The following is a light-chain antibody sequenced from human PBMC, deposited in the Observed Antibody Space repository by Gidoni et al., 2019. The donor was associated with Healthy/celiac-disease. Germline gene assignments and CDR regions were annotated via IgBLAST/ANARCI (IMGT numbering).Light chain of an antibody. CDR2: GNS. J-gene: IGLJ2*01. Sequence: VLTQPPSVSEAPGQRVTISCTGSSSNIGAGYDVHWYQQLPGTAPKLLIYGNSNRPSGVPDRFSGSKSGTSASLAITGLQAEDEADYYCQSYDSSLSVGFGGGTKLTV. V-gene: IGLV1-40*01. CDR1: SSNIGAGYD. CDR3: QSYDSSLSVG.